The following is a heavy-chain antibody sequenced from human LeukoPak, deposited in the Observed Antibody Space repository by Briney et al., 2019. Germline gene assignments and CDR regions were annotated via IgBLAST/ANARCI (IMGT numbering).Heavy chain of an antibody. J-gene: IGHJ4*02. CDR2: IYYSGST. V-gene: IGHV4-59*01. Sequence: SETLSLTCTVSGGSISSYYWSWIRQPPGKGLEWIGYIYYSGSTNYNPSLKSRVAISVDTSKNQFSLKLSSVTAADTAVYYCARGSYSSGWYVDDYWGQGTLVTVSS. CDR3: ARGSYSSGWYVDDY. CDR1: GGSISSYY. D-gene: IGHD6-19*01.